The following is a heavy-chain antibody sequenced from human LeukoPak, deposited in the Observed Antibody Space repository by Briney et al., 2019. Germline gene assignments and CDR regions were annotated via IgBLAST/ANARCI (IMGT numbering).Heavy chain of an antibody. CDR2: INSDGSYT. CDR1: GFTFNSYW. D-gene: IGHD1-1*01. J-gene: IGHJ4*02. V-gene: IGHV3-74*01. Sequence: GGSLRLSCAASGFTFNSYWMHWVRQVPGKGLVWVSHINSDGSYTIYADSVKGRFTISRDNAKNTLYLQMNSLRAEDTAVYYCARDPQLGAFDYWGQGTLVTVSS. CDR3: ARDPQLGAFDY.